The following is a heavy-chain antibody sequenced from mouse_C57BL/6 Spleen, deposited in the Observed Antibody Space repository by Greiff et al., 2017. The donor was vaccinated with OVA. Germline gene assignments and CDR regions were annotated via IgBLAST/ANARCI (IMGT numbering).Heavy chain of an antibody. V-gene: IGHV1-64*01. CDR2: IHPNSGST. D-gene: IGHD4-1*01. Sequence: VQLQQPGAELVKPGASVKLSCKASGYTFTSYWMHWVKQRPGQGLEWIGMIHPNSGSTNYNEKFKSKATLTVDKSSSTAYMQLSSLTSEDSAVYYCARVGWDVRYFDVWGTGTTVTVSS. CDR3: ARVGWDVRYFDV. J-gene: IGHJ1*03. CDR1: GYTFTSYW.